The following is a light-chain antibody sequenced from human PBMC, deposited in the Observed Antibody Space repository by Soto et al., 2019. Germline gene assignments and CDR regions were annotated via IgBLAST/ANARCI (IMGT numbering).Light chain of an antibody. CDR1: QSVSSY. V-gene: IGKV3-11*01. J-gene: IGKJ1*01. CDR2: DAS. CDR3: QQRSNWPWT. Sequence: EIVLRHSPATLSLSPCERATLSSRASQSVSSYLAWYQQKPGQAPRLLIYDASNRATGIPARFSGSGSGTDFTLTISSLEPEDFAVYYCQQRSNWPWTFGQGTKVDIK.